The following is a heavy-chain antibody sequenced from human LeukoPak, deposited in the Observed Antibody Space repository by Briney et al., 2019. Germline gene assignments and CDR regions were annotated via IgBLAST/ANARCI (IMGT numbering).Heavy chain of an antibody. D-gene: IGHD1-26*01. V-gene: IGHV3-30*18. CDR3: AKDLGGSYEVGIDY. Sequence: HAGGSLRLSCAASGFTFSSYGMHWVRQAPGKGLEWVAVISYDGSNKYYADSVKGRFTISRDNSKNTLYLQMNSLRAEDTAVYYCAKDLGGSYEVGIDYWGQGTLVTVSS. CDR1: GFTFSSYG. CDR2: ISYDGSNK. J-gene: IGHJ4*02.